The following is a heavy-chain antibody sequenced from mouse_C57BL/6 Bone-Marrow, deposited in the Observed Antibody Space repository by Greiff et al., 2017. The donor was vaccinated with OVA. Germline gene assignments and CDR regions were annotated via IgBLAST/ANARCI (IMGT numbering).Heavy chain of an antibody. Sequence: QVHVKQSGAELARPGASVKLSCKASGYTFTSYGISWVKQRTGQGLEWIGEIYPRSGNTYYNEKFKGKATLTADKSSSTAYMELRSLTSEDSAVYFCARSHYGSRPWFAYWGQGTLVTVSA. CDR3: ARSHYGSRPWFAY. CDR1: GYTFTSYG. V-gene: IGHV1-81*01. J-gene: IGHJ3*01. CDR2: IYPRSGNT. D-gene: IGHD1-1*01.